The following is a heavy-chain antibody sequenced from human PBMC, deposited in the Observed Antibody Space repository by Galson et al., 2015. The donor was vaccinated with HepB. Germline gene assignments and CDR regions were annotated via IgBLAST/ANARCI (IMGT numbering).Heavy chain of an antibody. V-gene: IGHV3-23*01. J-gene: IGHJ2*01. CDR2: ISGSGGST. CDR3: AKVNSDGQQLVLYFDY. CDR1: GFTFSSYA. D-gene: IGHD6-13*01. Sequence: SLRLSCAASGFTFSSYAMSWVRQAPGKGLEWVSAISGSGGSTYYADSVKGRFTISRDNSKNTLYLQMNSLRAEDTAVYYCAKVNSDGQQLVLYFDYWGRGTLAPVSS.